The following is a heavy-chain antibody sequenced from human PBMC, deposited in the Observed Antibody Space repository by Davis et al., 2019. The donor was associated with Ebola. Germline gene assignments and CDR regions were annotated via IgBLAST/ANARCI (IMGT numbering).Heavy chain of an antibody. Sequence: PGGSLRLSCAASGFTFSDYYMSWIRQAPGKGLEWVSYISSSGSTIYYADSVKGRFTISRDNAKNSLYLQMNSLRAEDTAVYYCARVQRRGSYHGWFDPWGQGTLVTVSS. CDR1: GFTFSDYY. J-gene: IGHJ5*02. D-gene: IGHD1-26*01. CDR2: ISSSGSTI. CDR3: ARVQRRGSYHGWFDP. V-gene: IGHV3-11*04.